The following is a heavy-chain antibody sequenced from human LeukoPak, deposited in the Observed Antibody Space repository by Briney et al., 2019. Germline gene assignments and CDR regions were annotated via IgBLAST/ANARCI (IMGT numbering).Heavy chain of an antibody. CDR1: GGSISSSSYY. D-gene: IGHD6-19*01. J-gene: IGHJ4*02. CDR3: ARYALSSGWNIFVY. Sequence: SETLSLTCTVSGGSISSSSYYWGWIRQPPGKGLEWIGSIYYSGSTYYNPSLKSRVTISVDTSKNQFSLKLSSVTAADTAVYYCARYALSSGWNIFVYWGQGTLVTVSS. V-gene: IGHV4-39*07. CDR2: IYYSGST.